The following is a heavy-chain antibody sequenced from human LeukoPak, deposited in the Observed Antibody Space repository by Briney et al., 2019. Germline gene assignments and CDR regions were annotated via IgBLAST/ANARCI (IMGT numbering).Heavy chain of an antibody. D-gene: IGHD4-17*01. CDR1: GGSFSGYY. J-gene: IGHJ4*02. V-gene: IGHV4-34*01. CDR2: IYYSGST. CDR3: ARLGGDYLFDY. Sequence: PSETLSLTCAVYGGSFSGYYWSWIRKPPGKGLEWIGSIYYSGSTYYNPSLKSRVTISVDTSKNQFSLELSSVTAADTAVYYCARLGGDYLFDYWGRGTLVTVSS.